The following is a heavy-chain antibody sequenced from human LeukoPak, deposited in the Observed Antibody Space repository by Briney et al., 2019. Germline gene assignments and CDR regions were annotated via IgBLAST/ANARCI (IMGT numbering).Heavy chain of an antibody. CDR3: ARVPRIQGYNYYGMDV. Sequence: ASVKVSCKASGGTFSSYAISWVRQAPGQGLEWMGRIIPIFGIANYAQKFQGRVTITADKSTSTAYMELSSLRSEDTAVYYCARVPRIQGYNYYGMDVWGQGTTVTVSS. V-gene: IGHV1-69*04. D-gene: IGHD5-18*01. CDR1: GGTFSSYA. CDR2: IIPIFGIA. J-gene: IGHJ6*02.